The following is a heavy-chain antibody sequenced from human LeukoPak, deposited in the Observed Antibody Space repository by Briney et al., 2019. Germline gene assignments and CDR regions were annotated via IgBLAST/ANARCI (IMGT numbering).Heavy chain of an antibody. CDR3: AKDGLRELWPGGH. V-gene: IGHV3-23*01. CDR1: GFTFSSYA. CDR2: ISGSGGST. D-gene: IGHD3-16*01. Sequence: AGGSLRLSCAASGFTFSSYAMSWVRQAPGKGLEWVSAISGSGGSTYYADSVKGRFTISRDNSKNTLYLQMNTLRAADTAVYYCAKDGLRELWPGGHWGQGTLVTVSS. J-gene: IGHJ4*02.